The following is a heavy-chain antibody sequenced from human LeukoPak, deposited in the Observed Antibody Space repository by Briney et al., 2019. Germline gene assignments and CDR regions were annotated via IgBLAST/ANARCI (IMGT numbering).Heavy chain of an antibody. Sequence: GASVKVSCKASGYTFTSYDISWVRQAPGQGLEWMGWISANNGNTNYVQKLQGRVTMTTDTSTSTAYMELRSLRSDDTAVYYCTRGVGSVTYLDYWGQGTLVTVSS. D-gene: IGHD3-10*01. J-gene: IGHJ4*02. CDR3: TRGVGSVTYLDY. CDR1: GYTFTSYD. V-gene: IGHV1-18*01. CDR2: ISANNGNT.